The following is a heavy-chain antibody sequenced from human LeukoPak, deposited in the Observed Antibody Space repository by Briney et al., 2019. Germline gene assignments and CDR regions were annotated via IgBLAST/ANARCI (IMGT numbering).Heavy chain of an antibody. CDR3: ARGPARGNWFDP. CDR2: INPNSGGT. V-gene: IGHV1-2*02. CDR1: GYTFTGYY. J-gene: IGHJ5*02. Sequence: ASVKVSCKASGYTFTGYYMHWVRQAPGQGLEWMGWINPNSGGTNYAQKFQGRVTMTRDTSISTAYMELSRLRSDDTAVYYYARGPARGNWFDPWGQGTLVTVSS.